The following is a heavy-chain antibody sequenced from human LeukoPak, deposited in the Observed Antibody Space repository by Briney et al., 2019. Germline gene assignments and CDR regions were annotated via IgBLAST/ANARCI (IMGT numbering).Heavy chain of an antibody. Sequence: GGSLRLSCAASGFTFSSYSMNWVRQAPGKGLEWVSSISSSSSYIYYADSVKGRFTISRDNAKNSLYLQMNSLRAEDTAVYYCARESYDIVVVPAAPDMDVWGKGTTVTVS. D-gene: IGHD2-2*01. CDR1: GFTFSSYS. CDR2: ISSSSSYI. J-gene: IGHJ6*03. CDR3: ARESYDIVVVPAAPDMDV. V-gene: IGHV3-21*01.